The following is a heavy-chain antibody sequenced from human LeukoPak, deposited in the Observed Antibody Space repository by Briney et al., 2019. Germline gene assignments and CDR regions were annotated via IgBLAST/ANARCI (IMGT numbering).Heavy chain of an antibody. Sequence: GRSLRLSCAASGFTFDDYAMHWDRQAPGKGLEWVSGISWNSGSIGYADSVKGRFTISRDNAKNSLYLQMNSLRAEDTAVYYCARDDYYGSGSPKNDYWGQGTLVTVSS. CDR2: ISWNSGSI. CDR3: ARDDYYGSGSPKNDY. D-gene: IGHD3-10*01. V-gene: IGHV3-9*01. J-gene: IGHJ4*02. CDR1: GFTFDDYA.